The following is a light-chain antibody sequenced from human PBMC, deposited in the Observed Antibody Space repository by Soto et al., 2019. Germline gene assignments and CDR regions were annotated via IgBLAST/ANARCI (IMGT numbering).Light chain of an antibody. CDR3: SSYTSSSLVV. CDR2: DVS. V-gene: IGLV2-14*01. Sequence: QSVLTQPASVSGSPGQSITISCTGTSSDVGGYNYVSWYQQHPGKAPKLMIYDVSNRPSGVSNRFSGSKSGNTASLTISGLKADDEADYYCSSYTSSSLVVFGGGTKVTVL. J-gene: IGLJ2*01. CDR1: SSDVGGYNY.